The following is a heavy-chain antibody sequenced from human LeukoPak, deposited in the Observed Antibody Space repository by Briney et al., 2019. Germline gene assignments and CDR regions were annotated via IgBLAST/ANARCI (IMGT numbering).Heavy chain of an antibody. CDR3: ARFGSDSYGYKYYFDY. CDR2: ISYGGST. D-gene: IGHD3-16*01. Sequence: SETLSLTRTVSGGSISSYYWSWIRQSPGKGLQWIGYISYGGSTNYDSSLKSRLTMSVDTSKNQFSLKLRSVTAADTAVYYCARFGSDSYGYKYYFDYWGQGARVTVSS. J-gene: IGHJ4*02. V-gene: IGHV4-59*08. CDR1: GGSISSYY.